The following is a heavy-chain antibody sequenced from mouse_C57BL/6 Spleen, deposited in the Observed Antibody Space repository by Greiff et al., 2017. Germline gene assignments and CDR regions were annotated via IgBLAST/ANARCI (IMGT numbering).Heavy chain of an antibody. D-gene: IGHD1-1*01. CDR2: VYPGSGNT. J-gene: IGHJ3*01. CDR1: GYTFTDYY. V-gene: IGHV1-84*01. Sequence: VQLQQSGPELVKPGASVKISCKASGYTFTDYYINWVKQRPGQGLEWIGWVYPGSGNTKYNEKFKGKATVTVDTSSSTAYMQLSSLTSEDSAVYFCARGGITTVVERASAWFAYWGQGTLVTVSA. CDR3: ARGGITTVVERASAWFAY.